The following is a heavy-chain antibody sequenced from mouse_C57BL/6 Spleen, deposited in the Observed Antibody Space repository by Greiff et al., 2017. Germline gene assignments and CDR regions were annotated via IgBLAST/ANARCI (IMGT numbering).Heavy chain of an antibody. D-gene: IGHD1-1*01. CDR1: GYTFTSYW. Sequence: QVQLQQPGAELVKPGASVKLSCKASGYTFTSYWMHWVKQRPGRGLEWIGRIDPNSGGTKYNEKFKSKATLTVDKPSSTAYMRLSSLTSEDSAVYYCARGGSSPYWYFDVWGTGTTVTVSS. J-gene: IGHJ1*03. CDR2: IDPNSGGT. CDR3: ARGGSSPYWYFDV. V-gene: IGHV1-72*01.